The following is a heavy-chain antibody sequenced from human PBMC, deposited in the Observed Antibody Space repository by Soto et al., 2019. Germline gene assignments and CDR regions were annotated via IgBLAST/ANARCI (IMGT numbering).Heavy chain of an antibody. J-gene: IGHJ4*02. Sequence: XSGESSCNPSVNTFTSYGSRLIRQAPGQGLECMGWISAYNGNTNYAQKLQGRVTMTTDTSTSTAYMELRSLRSDDTAVYYCARDRPLRREVVVITEKGFGDWGQGTLVTVSS. V-gene: IGHV1-18*04. CDR2: ISAYNGNT. CDR1: VNTFTSYG. CDR3: ARDRPLRREVVVITEKGFGD. D-gene: IGHD3-22*01.